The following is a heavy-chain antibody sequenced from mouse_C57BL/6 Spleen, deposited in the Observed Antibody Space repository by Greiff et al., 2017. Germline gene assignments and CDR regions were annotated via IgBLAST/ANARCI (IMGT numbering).Heavy chain of an antibody. J-gene: IGHJ2*01. CDR1: GYAFSSSW. Sequence: QVQLKESGPELVKPGASVKISCKASGYAFSSSWMNWVKQRPGKGLEWIGRIYPGDGDTNYNGKFKGKATLTADKSSSTAYMPLSSLTSEDSAVYFCASSYGSFDYWGQGTTLTVSS. CDR2: IYPGDGDT. V-gene: IGHV1-82*01. CDR3: ASSYGSFDY. D-gene: IGHD1-1*01.